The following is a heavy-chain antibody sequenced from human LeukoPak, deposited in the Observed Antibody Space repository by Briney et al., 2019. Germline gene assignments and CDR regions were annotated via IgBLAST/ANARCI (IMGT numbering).Heavy chain of an antibody. CDR1: GGSISSSSYY. CDR3: ARRIAAADAFDI. D-gene: IGHD6-13*01. J-gene: IGHJ3*02. V-gene: IGHV4-39*07. Sequence: PSETLSLTCTVSGGSISSSSYYWGWIRQPPGKGLEWIGSIYYSGSTYYNPSLKSRVTISVDTSKNQFSLKLSSVTAADTAVYYCARRIAAADAFDIWGQGTMVTVSS. CDR2: IYYSGST.